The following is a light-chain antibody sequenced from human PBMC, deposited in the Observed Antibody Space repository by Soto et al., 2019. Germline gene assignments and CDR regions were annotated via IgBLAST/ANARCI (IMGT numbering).Light chain of an antibody. CDR3: QQRSTWPRLT. J-gene: IGKJ4*01. CDR1: QSLSSRN. V-gene: IGKV3-11*01. CDR2: GVS. Sequence: EIVLTQSPGTLSMSPGERATLSCRASQSLSSRNLAWYQQKPGQAPRPLIYGVSSRATGIPARFSGSGSGTDFTLTIGSLEPEDFAVYYCQQRSTWPRLTFGGGTKVDI.